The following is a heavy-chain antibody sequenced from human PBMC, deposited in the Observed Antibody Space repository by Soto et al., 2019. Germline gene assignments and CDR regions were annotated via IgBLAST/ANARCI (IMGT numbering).Heavy chain of an antibody. D-gene: IGHD4-17*01. CDR2: ISSSGSTI. J-gene: IGHJ4*02. CDR3: ARVPYGAEREDVDY. CDR1: GFTFSSYE. V-gene: IGHV3-48*03. Sequence: EVQLVESGGGLVQPGGSLRLSCAASGFTFSSYEMNWVRQAPGKGLEWVSYISSSGSTIYYADSVKGRFTISRDNAKNSLDLQMNSLRAEDTAVYYCARVPYGAEREDVDYWGQGTLVTVSS.